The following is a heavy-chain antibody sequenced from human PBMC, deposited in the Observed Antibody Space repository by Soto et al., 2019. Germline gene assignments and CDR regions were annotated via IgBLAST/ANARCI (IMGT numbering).Heavy chain of an antibody. Sequence: SETLSLTCPVSGGSLSSHYLSWIRPPPGKGLEWIGYIYYSGSTNYNPSLKSRVTISVDTSKNQFSLKLSSVTAADTAVYYCARESGGSGSYAKWFDSWGQGTLVTVSS. CDR3: ARESGGSGSYAKWFDS. CDR2: IYYSGST. J-gene: IGHJ5*01. V-gene: IGHV4-59*11. D-gene: IGHD3-10*01. CDR1: GGSLSSHY.